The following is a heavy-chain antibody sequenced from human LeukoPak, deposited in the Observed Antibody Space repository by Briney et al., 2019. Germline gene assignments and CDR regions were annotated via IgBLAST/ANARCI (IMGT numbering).Heavy chain of an antibody. CDR3: ARDGRGWSDP. V-gene: IGHV4-59*08. Sequence: KPSETLSLTCTVSGGSISSYYWSWIRQPPGKGLEWIGYIYYSGSSSYNPSLKSRVTISVDTSKNQFSLKLSSVTAANTAVYYCARDGRGWSDPWGQGTLVTVSS. J-gene: IGHJ5*02. CDR2: IYYSGSS. CDR1: GGSISSYY. D-gene: IGHD2-8*01.